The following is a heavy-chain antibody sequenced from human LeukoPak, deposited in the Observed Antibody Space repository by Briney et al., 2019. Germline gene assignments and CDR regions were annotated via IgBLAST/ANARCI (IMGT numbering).Heavy chain of an antibody. D-gene: IGHD2-15*01. J-gene: IGHJ5*02. CDR2: INTDGSST. CDR3: ARDREDCSGGSCYANRFDP. CDR1: GFTFSSYW. V-gene: IGHV3-74*01. Sequence: GGSLRLSCAVSGFTFSSYWMHRVRQDPGKGLVWVSRINTDGSSTGYADSVKGRFTVSRDNAKNTLYLQMNSLRAEDTAVYYCARDREDCSGGSCYANRFDPWGQGTLVTVSS.